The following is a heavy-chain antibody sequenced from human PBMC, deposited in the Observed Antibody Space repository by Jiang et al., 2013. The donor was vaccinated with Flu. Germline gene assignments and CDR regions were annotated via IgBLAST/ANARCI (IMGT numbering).Heavy chain of an antibody. CDR3: ARASSGIYSRGAFDY. CDR1: FSLSTSGMC. V-gene: IGHV2-70*01. Sequence: FSLSTSGMCVSWIRQPPGKALEWLALIDWDDDKYYSTSLKTRLTISKDTSKNQVVLTMTNMDPVDTATYYCARASSGIYSRGAFDYWGQGTLVTVSS. J-gene: IGHJ4*02. D-gene: IGHD6-13*01. CDR2: IDWDDDK.